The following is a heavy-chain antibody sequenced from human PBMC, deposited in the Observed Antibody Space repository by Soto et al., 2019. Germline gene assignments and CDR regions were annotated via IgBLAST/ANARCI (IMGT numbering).Heavy chain of an antibody. J-gene: IGHJ6*02. V-gene: IGHV4-34*01. CDR2: ISQSGST. CDR1: GGAFSGYH. Sequence: SETLSLTCGVSGGAFSGYHWSWIRQAPGKGLEWIGEISQSGSTNYSPSLKSRVTMSVDTSKKQFSLKLSSVTAADTALYYCATRDSYYGMDFWGQGTMVTVSS. CDR3: ATRDSYYGMDF.